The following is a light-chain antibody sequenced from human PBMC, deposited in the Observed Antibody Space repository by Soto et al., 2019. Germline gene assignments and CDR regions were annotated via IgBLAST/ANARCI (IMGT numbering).Light chain of an antibody. CDR3: QQYNGYALT. V-gene: IGKV1-5*01. J-gene: IGKJ4*01. CDR2: DAS. CDR1: QSISSW. Sequence: DIPMTQSPSTLSASVGDRVTITCRASQSISSWLAWYQQKPGKAPKLLIYDASSLESGVPSRFSGSGSGTEFTLTISSLQPDDFATYYCQQYNGYALTFGGGTKVEIK.